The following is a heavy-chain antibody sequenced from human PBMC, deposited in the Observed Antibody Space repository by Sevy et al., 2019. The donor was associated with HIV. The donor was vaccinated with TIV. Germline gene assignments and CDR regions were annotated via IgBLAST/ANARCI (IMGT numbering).Heavy chain of an antibody. CDR1: GYTLTELS. V-gene: IGHV1-24*01. CDR3: ATADRDYYDSSGYYRVFDY. J-gene: IGHJ4*02. CDR2: FDPEDGET. Sequence: ASVKVSCKVSGYTLTELSMHWVRQAPGKGLEWMGGFDPEDGETIYAQKFQGRVTMTEDTSTDTAYMELSGLRSEDTAVYYCATADRDYYDSSGYYRVFDYWGQGTLVTVSS. D-gene: IGHD3-22*01.